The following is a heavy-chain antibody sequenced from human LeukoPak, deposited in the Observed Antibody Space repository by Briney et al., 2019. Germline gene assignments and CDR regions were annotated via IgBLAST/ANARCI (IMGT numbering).Heavy chain of an antibody. V-gene: IGHV3-30*02. D-gene: IGHD3-22*01. CDR3: AKVADYYDSSGYYY. J-gene: IGHJ4*02. Sequence: GGSLRLSCAASGFTFSAYGMHWVRQAPGKGLEWVAFIRYDGSNKYHGDSVKGRFTISRDNSKNTLYLQMNSLRAEDTAVYYCAKVADYYDSSGYYYWGQGTLVTVSS. CDR1: GFTFSAYG. CDR2: IRYDGSNK.